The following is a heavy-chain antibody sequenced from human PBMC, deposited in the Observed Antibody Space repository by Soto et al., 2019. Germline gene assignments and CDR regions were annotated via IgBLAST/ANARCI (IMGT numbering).Heavy chain of an antibody. Sequence: EVQLVESGGGLVQPGGSLRLSCAAAGFTFSSYWMHWVRQAPGKGLVWVSRIHGDGSSTFYADSVKGRFTISRDNAENTLYIQMNSLRAEDTAVYYCARGIQYRYGMDVWGQGTTVTVSS. D-gene: IGHD5-18*01. CDR3: ARGIQYRYGMDV. CDR1: GFTFSSYW. J-gene: IGHJ6*02. CDR2: IHGDGSST. V-gene: IGHV3-74*01.